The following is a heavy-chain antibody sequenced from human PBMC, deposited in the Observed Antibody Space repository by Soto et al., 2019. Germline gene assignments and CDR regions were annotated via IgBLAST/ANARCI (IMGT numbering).Heavy chain of an antibody. J-gene: IGHJ4*02. D-gene: IGHD3-22*01. Sequence: GGSLRLSCAASGFTFSSYGMHWVRQAPGKGLEWVAVIWYDGSNKYYADSVKGRFTISRDNSKNTLYLQMNSLRAEDTAVYYCARGVYYDSSGYQYYFDYWGQGTLVTVSS. CDR1: GFTFSSYG. V-gene: IGHV3-33*01. CDR3: ARGVYYDSSGYQYYFDY. CDR2: IWYDGSNK.